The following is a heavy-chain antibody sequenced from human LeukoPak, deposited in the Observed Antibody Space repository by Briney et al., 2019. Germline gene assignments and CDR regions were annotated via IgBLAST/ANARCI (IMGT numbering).Heavy chain of an antibody. CDR2: IRSKAFGGTT. Sequence: TLRLSCTASVFSFGDYAMSWVRQAPGKGLEWVGFIRSKAFGGTTEYAASVKGRFTISRDDSKSIAYLQMNSLKTEDTAVYYCTRAPYSNYVNLDYWGQGTLVTVSS. D-gene: IGHD4-11*01. V-gene: IGHV3-49*04. J-gene: IGHJ4*02. CDR3: TRAPYSNYVNLDY. CDR1: VFSFGDYA.